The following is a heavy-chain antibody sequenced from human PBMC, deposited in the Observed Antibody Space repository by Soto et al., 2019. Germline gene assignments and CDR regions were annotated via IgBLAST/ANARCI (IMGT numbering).Heavy chain of an antibody. Sequence: GGSLRLSCAASGFTFSSYRMNWVRQAPGKGLEWVSSISSSSSYIYYADSVKGRFTISRDNAKNSLYLQMNSLRAEDTAVYYCARDRGTVAGGFDYWGQGTLVTVAS. CDR2: ISSSSSYI. D-gene: IGHD6-19*01. CDR1: GFTFSSYR. J-gene: IGHJ4*02. V-gene: IGHV3-21*01. CDR3: ARDRGTVAGGFDY.